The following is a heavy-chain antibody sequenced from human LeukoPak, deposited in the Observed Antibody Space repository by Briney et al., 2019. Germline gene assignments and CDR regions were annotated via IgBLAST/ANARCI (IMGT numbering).Heavy chain of an antibody. Sequence: PSETLSLTCTVSGYSISSGYYWGWIRQPPGKGLEWIGSIYHSGSTYYNPSLKSRVTISLDTSKNQFSLGLSSITAADTAVYYCARACHTELLFDYWGQGTLVTVSS. J-gene: IGHJ4*02. CDR2: IYHSGST. CDR3: ARACHTELLFDY. D-gene: IGHD1-7*01. V-gene: IGHV4-38-2*02. CDR1: GYSISSGYY.